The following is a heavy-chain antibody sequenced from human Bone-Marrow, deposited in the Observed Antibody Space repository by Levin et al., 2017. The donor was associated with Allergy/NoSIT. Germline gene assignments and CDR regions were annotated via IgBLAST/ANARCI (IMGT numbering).Heavy chain of an antibody. D-gene: IGHD2-15*01. Sequence: LSLTCAASGFTFSSYDMHWVRQATGKGLEWVSAIGTAGDTYYPGSVKGRFTISRENAKNSLYLQMNSLRAGDTAVYYCARGDPLLPLDSWGQGTLVTVSS. CDR2: IGTAGDT. J-gene: IGHJ4*02. V-gene: IGHV3-13*04. CDR3: ARGDPLLPLDS. CDR1: GFTFSSYD.